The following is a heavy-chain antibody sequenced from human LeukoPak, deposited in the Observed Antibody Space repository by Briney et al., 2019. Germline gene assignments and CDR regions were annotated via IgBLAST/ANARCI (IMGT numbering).Heavy chain of an antibody. V-gene: IGHV3-48*03. Sequence: PGGSLRLSCAASGFTFSSYEMNWVRQAPGKGLEWGSYISSSGSTIYYADSVKGRFTISRDNAKNSLYLQMNSLRAEDTAVYYCAGGRGCSSMSCYPDYWGQGTLVTVSS. J-gene: IGHJ4*02. CDR2: ISSSGSTI. CDR1: GFTFSSYE. D-gene: IGHD2-2*01. CDR3: AGGRGCSSMSCYPDY.